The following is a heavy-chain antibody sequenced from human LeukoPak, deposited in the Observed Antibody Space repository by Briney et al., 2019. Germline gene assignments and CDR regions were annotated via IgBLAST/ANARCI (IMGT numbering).Heavy chain of an antibody. D-gene: IGHD3-16*01. V-gene: IGHV4-59*09. CDR2: IHLSGST. CDR3: ARGGVWYFDL. Sequence: LEWIGYIHLSGSTYYDPSLRSQVTISGDTSKNQFSLRLNSVTAADTAVYYCARGGVWYFDLWGRGTLVTVSS. J-gene: IGHJ2*01.